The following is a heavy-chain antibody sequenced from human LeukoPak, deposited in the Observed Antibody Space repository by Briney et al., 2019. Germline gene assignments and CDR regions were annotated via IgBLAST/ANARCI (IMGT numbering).Heavy chain of an antibody. CDR2: IYYSGST. CDR1: GGSISSGGYY. CDR3: ARVRGINFDY. V-gene: IGHV4-31*03. Sequence: SETLSPTCTVSGGSISSGGYYWSWIRQHPGKGLEWIGYIYYSGSTYYNPSLKSRVTISVDTSKNQFSLKLSSVTAADTAVYYCARVRGINFDYWGQGTLVTVSS. D-gene: IGHD1-14*01. J-gene: IGHJ4*02.